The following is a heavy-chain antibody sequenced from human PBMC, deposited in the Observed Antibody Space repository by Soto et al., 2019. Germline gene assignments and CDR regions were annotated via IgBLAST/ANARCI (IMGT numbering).Heavy chain of an antibody. CDR2: INAGNGNT. V-gene: IGHV1-3*01. CDR3: ARDVEMATIRYYFDY. Sequence: ASVKVSCKASGYTFTSYAMHCVRQAPGQRLEWMGWINAGNGNTKYSQKFQGRVTITRDTSASTAYMELSSLRSEDTAVYYCARDVEMATIRYYFDYWGQGTLVTVSS. CDR1: GYTFTSYA. D-gene: IGHD5-12*01. J-gene: IGHJ4*02.